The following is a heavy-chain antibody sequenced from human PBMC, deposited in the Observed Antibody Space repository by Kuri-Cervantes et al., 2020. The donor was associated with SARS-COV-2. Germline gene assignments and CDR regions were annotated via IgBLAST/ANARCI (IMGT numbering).Heavy chain of an antibody. J-gene: IGHJ5*02. CDR2: INPSGGST. Sequence: ASVKVSCKVSGYTFTSYYMQWVRQAPGQGLEWMGIINPSGGSTSYAQKFQGRVTMTRDTSTDTAYMELSSLRSEDTAVYYFATGSPITMVRGVIITGNWFDPWGQGTLVTVSS. V-gene: IGHV1-46*01. D-gene: IGHD3-10*01. CDR3: ATGSPITMVRGVIITGNWFDP. CDR1: GYTFTSYY.